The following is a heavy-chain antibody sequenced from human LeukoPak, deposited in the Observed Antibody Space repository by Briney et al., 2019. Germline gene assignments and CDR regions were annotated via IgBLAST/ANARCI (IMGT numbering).Heavy chain of an antibody. CDR3: ARDSYSSGWYAHWYFDL. CDR2: IYSGGST. D-gene: IGHD6-19*01. Sequence: GGSLRLSCAASGFTFSNAWMNWVRQAPGKGLEWVSVIYSGGSTYYADSVKGRFTISRDNSKNTLYPQMNSLRAEDTAVYYCARDSYSSGWYAHWYFDLWGRGTLVTVSS. CDR1: GFTFSNAW. J-gene: IGHJ2*01. V-gene: IGHV3-53*01.